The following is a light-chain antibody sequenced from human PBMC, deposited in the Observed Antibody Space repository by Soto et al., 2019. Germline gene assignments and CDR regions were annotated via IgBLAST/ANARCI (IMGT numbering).Light chain of an antibody. CDR3: AAWDDSLSTWV. V-gene: IGLV1-47*02. CDR2: TNN. Sequence: QSVLTQSPSASGTPGQRVIISCSGSSSNIGRDYVYWFQQLPGTAPKLLIYTNNQRPSGVPDRFSGSKSGTSASLAISGLRSEDEADYCCAAWDDSLSTWVFGGGTKLTVL. J-gene: IGLJ3*02. CDR1: SSNIGRDY.